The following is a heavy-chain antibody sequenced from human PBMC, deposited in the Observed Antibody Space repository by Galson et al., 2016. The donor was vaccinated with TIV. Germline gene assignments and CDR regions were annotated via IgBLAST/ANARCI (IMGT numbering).Heavy chain of an antibody. V-gene: IGHV2-5*02. Sequence: PALVKPTQTLTLICAFSGFPLSTSGEGAAWVRQPPGRALEWLALIYWDGDKRYSPSLKSRLTITKDTSKKQVVLTMANMDPLDTATYYCAVARGGGYNFDSWGQGTLVTVSS. CDR3: AVARGGGYNFDS. J-gene: IGHJ4*02. D-gene: IGHD3-16*01. CDR2: IYWDGDK. CDR1: GFPLSTSGEG.